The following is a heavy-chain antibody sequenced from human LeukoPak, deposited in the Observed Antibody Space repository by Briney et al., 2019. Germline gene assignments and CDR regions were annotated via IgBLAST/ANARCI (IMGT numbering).Heavy chain of an antibody. CDR2: IIPIFGTA. D-gene: IGHD3-16*01. CDR3: ARDGGLGAFDI. V-gene: IGHV1-69*05. J-gene: IGHJ3*02. CDR1: GGTFSSYA. Sequence: ASVKVSCKASGGTFSSYAISWVRQAPGQGLEWMGRIIPIFGTANYAQKFQGRVTITTDESTSTAYMELSSLRSEDTAVYYCARDGGLGAFDIWGQGTMVTVSS.